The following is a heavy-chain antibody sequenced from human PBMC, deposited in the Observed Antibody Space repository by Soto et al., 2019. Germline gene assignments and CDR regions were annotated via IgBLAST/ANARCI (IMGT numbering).Heavy chain of an antibody. CDR3: ASDRSSGWDQGYGMDV. CDR1: VGSISTYY. CDR2: IYYSGST. Sequence: SSETLSLTCTVSVGSISTYYWSWIRQPPGKGLEWIGYIYYSGSTSYNPSLKSRVTISVDTSKNQFSLKLRSVTAADTAVYYCASDRSSGWDQGYGMDVWGQGTTVTVSS. J-gene: IGHJ6*02. D-gene: IGHD6-19*01. V-gene: IGHV4-59*01.